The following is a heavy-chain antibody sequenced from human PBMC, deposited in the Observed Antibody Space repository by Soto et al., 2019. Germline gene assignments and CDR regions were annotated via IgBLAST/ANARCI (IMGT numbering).Heavy chain of an antibody. CDR3: AREKGEFGELTTYYYMDV. CDR1: GYTFTSYY. Sequence: ASVKVSCKASGYTFTSYYMHWVRQAPGQGLEWMGIINPSGGSTSYAQKFQGRVTMTRDTSTSTVYMELSSLRSEDTAVYYCAREKGEFGELTTYYYMDVWGKGTTVTVSS. CDR2: INPSGGST. V-gene: IGHV1-46*03. D-gene: IGHD3-10*01. J-gene: IGHJ6*03.